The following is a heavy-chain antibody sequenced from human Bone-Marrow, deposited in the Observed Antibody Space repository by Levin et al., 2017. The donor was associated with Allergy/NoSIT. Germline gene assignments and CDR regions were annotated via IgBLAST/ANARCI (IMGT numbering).Heavy chain of an antibody. CDR3: AKDPGGTFDY. CDR1: GFPFSSSG. J-gene: IGHJ4*02. V-gene: IGHV3-30*18. Sequence: LSLTCAASGFPFSSSGMHWVRQAPGKGLEWVALISSDGSEKYCADSVKGRFTISRDNSKNTLYLQMNSLRAEDTAVYYCAKDPGGTFDYWGQGTLVTVSS. CDR2: ISSDGSEK. D-gene: IGHD3-16*01.